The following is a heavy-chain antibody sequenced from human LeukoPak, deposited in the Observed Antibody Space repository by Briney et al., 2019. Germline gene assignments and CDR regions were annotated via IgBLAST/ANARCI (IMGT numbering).Heavy chain of an antibody. J-gene: IGHJ6*04. V-gene: IGHV3-21*01. CDR1: GFTFSSYS. Sequence: TGGSLRLSCAASGFTFSSYSVNWVRQAPGKGLEWVSSISSSSSYIYYADSVKGRSTISRDNAKNSLYLQMNSLRAEDTAVYYCAELGITMIGGVWGKGTTVTISS. D-gene: IGHD3-10*02. CDR3: AELGITMIGGV. CDR2: ISSSSSYI.